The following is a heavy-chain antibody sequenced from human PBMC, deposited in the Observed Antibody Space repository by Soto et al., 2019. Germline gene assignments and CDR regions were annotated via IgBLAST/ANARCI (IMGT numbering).Heavy chain of an antibody. J-gene: IGHJ6*02. CDR1: GYTFTNYY. D-gene: IGHD5-12*01. Sequence: ASVKVSCKASGYTFTNYYIYCVRQAPGQGLEWMGWISTYNGDTNYAQTFQGRVTMTTDTSTSTVHMEVRSLRSDDTAVYYCAREGVAPYYYYGMDVWGQGTPVTVSS. CDR2: ISTYNGDT. V-gene: IGHV1-18*01. CDR3: AREGVAPYYYYGMDV.